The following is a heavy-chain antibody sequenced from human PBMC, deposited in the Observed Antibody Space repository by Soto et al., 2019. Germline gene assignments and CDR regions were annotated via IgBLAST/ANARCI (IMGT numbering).Heavy chain of an antibody. CDR3: ARRGRSGYRLIDY. D-gene: IGHD3-22*01. Sequence: QLQLQESGPGLVKPSETLSLTCTVSGGSISSSSYYWDWIRQPPGKGLEWIGSIYYSGSTYYNPSLKSRVTISVDTYQNQFSLKLSSVAAADTAVYYCARRGRSGYRLIDYWGQGTLVTVSS. CDR2: IYYSGST. J-gene: IGHJ4*02. V-gene: IGHV4-39*01. CDR1: GGSISSSSYY.